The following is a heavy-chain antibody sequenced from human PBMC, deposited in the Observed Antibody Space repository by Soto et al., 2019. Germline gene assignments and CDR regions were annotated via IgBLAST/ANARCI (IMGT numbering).Heavy chain of an antibody. J-gene: IGHJ4*02. CDR2: LSDSGGSI. Sequence: GGSLRLSCTASGFTFIRHAMTWVRQAPGKGLEWVSGLSDSGGSIYYADSVKGRFTISRDNSMNTLYLQMNTLRAEDTAIYYCAKVSSSWYAGFFDLWGQGTLVTVSS. CDR3: AKVSSSWYAGFFDL. D-gene: IGHD6-13*01. CDR1: GFTFIRHA. V-gene: IGHV3-23*01.